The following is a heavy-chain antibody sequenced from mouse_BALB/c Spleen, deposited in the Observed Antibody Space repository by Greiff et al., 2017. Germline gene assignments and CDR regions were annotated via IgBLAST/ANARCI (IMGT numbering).Heavy chain of an antibody. CDR1: GFTFSSFG. CDR3: ARYLYDYDREGHYFDY. CDR2: ISSGSSTI. D-gene: IGHD2-4*01. Sequence: EVKLVESGGGLVQPGGSRKLSCAASGFTFSSFGMHWVRQAPEKGLEWVAYISSGSSTIYYADTVKGRFTISRDNPKNTLFLQMTSLRSEDTAMYYCARYLYDYDREGHYFDYWGQGTTLTVSS. J-gene: IGHJ2*01. V-gene: IGHV5-17*02.